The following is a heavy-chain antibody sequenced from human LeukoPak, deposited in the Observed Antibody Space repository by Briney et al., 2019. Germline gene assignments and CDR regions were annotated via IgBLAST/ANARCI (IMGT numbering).Heavy chain of an antibody. Sequence: PSETLSLTCTVSGGSISSSSYYWGWIRQPPGKGLEWIGSIYYSGSTYYNPSLKSRVTISVDTSKNQFSLKLSSVTAADTAVYYCASQTNWAFDYWGQGTLVTVSS. CDR3: ASQTNWAFDY. V-gene: IGHV4-39*07. J-gene: IGHJ4*02. CDR2: IYYSGST. CDR1: GGSISSSSYY. D-gene: IGHD7-27*01.